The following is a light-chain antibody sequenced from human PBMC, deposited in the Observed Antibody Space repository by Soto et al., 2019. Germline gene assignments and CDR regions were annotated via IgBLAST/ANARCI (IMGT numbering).Light chain of an antibody. Sequence: EIVLTQSPGALSLSPGERATLSCRASQSVSSGYLAWYQQKPGQAPRLLIFATSRRATGIPDRFSGSGSGTDFTLTISRPEPEDVSVYYCQQYCSSPPITFGQGTRLEIK. J-gene: IGKJ5*01. CDR3: QQYCSSPPIT. V-gene: IGKV3-20*01. CDR1: QSVSSGY. CDR2: ATS.